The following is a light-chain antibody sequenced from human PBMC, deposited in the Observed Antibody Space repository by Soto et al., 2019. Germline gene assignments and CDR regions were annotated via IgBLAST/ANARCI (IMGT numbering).Light chain of an antibody. Sequence: QAVVTQPPSVSGAPGQRVTISCTGSSSNIGANYDVQWYQQLPGTAPKLLMYGNNNRPSGVPDRISGSKSGTSASLAITGLQAEDEAHYYCQSYDSSLSGVLFGGGTQLTVL. CDR1: SSNIGANYD. J-gene: IGLJ2*01. CDR3: QSYDSSLSGVL. CDR2: GNN. V-gene: IGLV1-40*01.